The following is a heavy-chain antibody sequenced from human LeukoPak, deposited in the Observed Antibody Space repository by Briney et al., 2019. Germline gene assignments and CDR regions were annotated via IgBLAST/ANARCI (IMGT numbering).Heavy chain of an antibody. CDR3: ARTTKYQFKWAGFDP. V-gene: IGHV4-34*01. CDR2: INHSGST. J-gene: IGHJ5*02. D-gene: IGHD2-2*01. CDR1: GGSFSGYY. Sequence: SETPSLTCAVYGGSFSGYYWNWIHQPPGKGLEWIGEINHSGSTNYNPSLKNRVTISVDTSKNQFSLKLSSVTAADMAVYYCARTTKYQFKWAGFDPWGKGTLVTVSS.